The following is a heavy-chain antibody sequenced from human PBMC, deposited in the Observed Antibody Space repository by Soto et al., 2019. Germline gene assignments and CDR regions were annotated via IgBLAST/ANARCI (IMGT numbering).Heavy chain of an antibody. CDR2: ISYDGSNK. J-gene: IGHJ4*02. V-gene: IGHV3-30*03. CDR1: GFTFSHYG. D-gene: IGHD1-26*01. Sequence: QVQLVESGGGVVQPGRSLRLSCAASGFTFSHYGIHWVRQAPGKGLEWLAVISYDGSNKHYADSVKCRFTASRDNYQNTLYLQMNSLRAEDTAVYFCARYSGKYQGPIDYWGQGTLCTVSS. CDR3: ARYSGKYQGPIDY.